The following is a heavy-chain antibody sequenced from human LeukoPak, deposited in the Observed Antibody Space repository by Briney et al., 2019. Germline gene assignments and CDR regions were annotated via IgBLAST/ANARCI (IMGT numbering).Heavy chain of an antibody. V-gene: IGHV3-30-3*01. CDR2: ISYDGSNK. CDR1: GFTFSSYA. J-gene: IGHJ4*02. D-gene: IGHD6-19*01. CDR3: ARDQRQWLVWGYFDY. Sequence: GGSLRLSCAASGFTFSSYAMHWVRQAPGKGLEWVAVISYDGSNKYYADSVKGRFTISRDNSKNTLYLQMNSLRAEDTAVYYCARDQRQWLVWGYFDYWGQGTLVTVSS.